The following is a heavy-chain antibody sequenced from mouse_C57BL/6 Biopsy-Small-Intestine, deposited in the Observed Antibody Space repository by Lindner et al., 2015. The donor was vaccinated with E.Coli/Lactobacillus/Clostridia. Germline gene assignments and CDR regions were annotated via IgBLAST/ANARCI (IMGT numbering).Heavy chain of an antibody. V-gene: IGHV5-17*01. J-gene: IGHJ2*01. CDR1: GFTFSDYG. D-gene: IGHD2-3*01. CDR3: TRGNDGSFDY. Sequence: VQLQESGGGLVKPGGPLKLSCAASGFTFSDYGMHWVRQAPEKGLEWVAYISSGSSIIYYADTVKGRFAISRDNAKNTLFLQMTSLRSEDTAMYYCTRGNDGSFDYWGQGTTLTVSS. CDR2: ISSGSSII.